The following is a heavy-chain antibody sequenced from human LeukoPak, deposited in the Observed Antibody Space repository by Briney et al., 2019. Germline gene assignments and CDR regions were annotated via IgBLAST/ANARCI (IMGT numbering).Heavy chain of an antibody. CDR2: IYYSGST. CDR3: ARDPQTAVAHWVNWFDP. CDR1: GGSISSSSYY. V-gene: IGHV4-39*02. J-gene: IGHJ5*02. D-gene: IGHD6-19*01. Sequence: SETLSLTCTVSGGSISSSSYYWGWIRQPPGKGLEWIGSIYYSGSTYYNPSLKSRVTISVDTSKNQFSLQLNSVTPEDTAVYYCARDPQTAVAHWVNWFDPWGQGTLVTVSS.